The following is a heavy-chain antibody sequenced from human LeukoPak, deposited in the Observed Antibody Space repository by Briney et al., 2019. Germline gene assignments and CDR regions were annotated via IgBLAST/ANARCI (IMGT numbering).Heavy chain of an antibody. CDR2: INTNSGGT. D-gene: IGHD6-6*01. J-gene: IGHJ3*02. CDR3: GLRISLAAPDAFDI. Sequence: AAVKVSYKPSVYTLTGYYIHWVRQAPAQGREWMGWINTNSGGTNYTQKFQGRVTTTRETSISTAYMELSRLRSDETAVYYCGLRISLAAPDAFDIWGQATMVTVSP. CDR1: VYTLTGYY. V-gene: IGHV1-2*02.